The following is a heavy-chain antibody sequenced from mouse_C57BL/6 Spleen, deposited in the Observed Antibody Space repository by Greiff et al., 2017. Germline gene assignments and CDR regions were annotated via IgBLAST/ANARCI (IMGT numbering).Heavy chain of an antibody. CDR1: GYTFTNYW. V-gene: IGHV1-63*01. CDR3: ARGGYGSSFDV. J-gene: IGHJ1*03. D-gene: IGHD1-1*01. CDR2: IYPGGGYT. Sequence: QVQLQQSGAELVRPGTSVKMSCKASGYTFTNYWIGWAKQRPGHGLEWIGDIYPGGGYTNYNEKFKGKATLTADKSSSTAYMQFSSLTSEDSAIYYCARGGYGSSFDVWGTGTTVTVSS.